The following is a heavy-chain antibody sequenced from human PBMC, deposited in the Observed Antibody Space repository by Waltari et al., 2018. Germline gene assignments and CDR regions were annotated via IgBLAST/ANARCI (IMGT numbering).Heavy chain of an antibody. J-gene: IGHJ4*02. D-gene: IGHD2-21*02. CDR1: GFTFTSHW. V-gene: IGHV3-74*01. CDR3: VRGYGGDVY. Sequence: EVQLVESGGGLVQPGGSLRLSCAASGFTFTSHWMHWVRQGPGKGLEWVSRLNEDGSRTYSADCVKGRFTISRDNAKNTLYLQMNSLRAEDTGVYYCVRGYGGDVYWGQGTLVTVSS. CDR2: LNEDGSRT.